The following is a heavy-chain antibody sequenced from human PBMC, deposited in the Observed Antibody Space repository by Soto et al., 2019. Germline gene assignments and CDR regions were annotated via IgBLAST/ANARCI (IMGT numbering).Heavy chain of an antibody. D-gene: IGHD4-17*01. J-gene: IGHJ5*02. Sequence: QITLKESGPTLVKPTQTLTLTCTYSGFSLTTSGVGVGWIRQAPGSALEWLALIYWDDDKRYSPSLKRRLTITKDTSKNQVVLTMTNMDPADTATYFWPHMTTTVTWWFDPWGQGTLVTVSS. CDR1: GFSLTTSGVG. CDR2: IYWDDDK. V-gene: IGHV2-5*02. CDR3: PHMTTTVTWWFDP.